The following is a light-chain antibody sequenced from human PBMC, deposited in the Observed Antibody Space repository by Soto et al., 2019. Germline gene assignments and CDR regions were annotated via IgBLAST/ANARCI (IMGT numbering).Light chain of an antibody. V-gene: IGLV3-21*01. CDR3: QSADSSGTFLYV. J-gene: IGLJ1*01. Sequence: SYELTQPPSVSVAPGKTARITCGGNNIGSKSVHWYQQKPGQAPVLVIYYDSDRPSGIPERFSGSNSGNTATLTISGVQAEDESDYYCQSADSSGTFLYVFGTGTMVTVL. CDR1: NIGSKS. CDR2: YDS.